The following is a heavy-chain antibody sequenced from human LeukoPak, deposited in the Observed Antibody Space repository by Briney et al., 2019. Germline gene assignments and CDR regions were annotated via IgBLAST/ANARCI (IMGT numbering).Heavy chain of an antibody. J-gene: IGHJ3*02. V-gene: IGHV3-48*01. Sequence: GSLRLSCAVSGFTFSTYSMNWVRQAPGKGLEWISFIRHDSSDIYYADSVKGRFTISRDNARDSLYLQMNSLRAEDTAVYYCARGRIAARLSAFDIWGQGTMVTVSS. D-gene: IGHD6-6*01. CDR3: ARGRIAARLSAFDI. CDR1: GFTFSTYS. CDR2: IRHDSSDI.